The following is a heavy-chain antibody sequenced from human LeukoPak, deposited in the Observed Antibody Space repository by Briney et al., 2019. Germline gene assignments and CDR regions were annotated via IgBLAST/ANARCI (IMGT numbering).Heavy chain of an antibody. V-gene: IGHV4-59*08. J-gene: IGHJ3*02. D-gene: IGHD6-25*01. CDR1: GGSISSYY. CDR3: VRLAEDVAFDI. CDR2: VSHSGSS. Sequence: SETLSLTCTISGGSISSYYWNWIRQPPGKGLEWIGYVSHSGSSQYNPSLKSRATISVDTSGNQFSLRLTSVTAADTAVYYCVRLAEDVAFDIWGQGTMVTVSS.